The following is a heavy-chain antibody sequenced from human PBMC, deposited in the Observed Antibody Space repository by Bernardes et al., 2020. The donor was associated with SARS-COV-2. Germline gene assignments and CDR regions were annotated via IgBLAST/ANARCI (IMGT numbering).Heavy chain of an antibody. CDR2: IGGSGANT. CDR3: AKHRADYFGSGTTYFNS. D-gene: IGHD3-10*01. Sequence: GGSLRLSCAASGFTFFNYAMTWVRQAPGKGLEWLSSIGGSGANTYYADSVKGRFTISRDNSKNTVHLTMNSLRAEDTAIYYCAKHRADYFGSGTTYFNSWGRGTLVTVSS. J-gene: IGHJ2*01. V-gene: IGHV3-23*01. CDR1: GFTFFNYA.